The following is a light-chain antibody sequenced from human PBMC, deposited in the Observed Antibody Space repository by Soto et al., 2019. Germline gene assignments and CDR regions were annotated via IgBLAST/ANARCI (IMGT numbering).Light chain of an antibody. CDR2: GAS. J-gene: IGKJ1*01. CDR3: QQYNNWLWT. Sequence: EIVMTQSPATLSVTRGERATLSCRASQNISSNLAWYQQKPGQAPRLLIDGASTRATGIPARFSGSGSGTEFTLTISSLQSEDFAVYYCQQYNNWLWTFGQGTKVEIK. V-gene: IGKV3-15*01. CDR1: QNISSN.